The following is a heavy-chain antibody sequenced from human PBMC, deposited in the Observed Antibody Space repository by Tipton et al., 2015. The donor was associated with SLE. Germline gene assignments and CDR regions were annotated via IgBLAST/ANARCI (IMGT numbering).Heavy chain of an antibody. D-gene: IGHD4-11*01. V-gene: IGHV4-34*01. CDR1: DGSLSGYY. Sequence: TLSLTCTVFDGSLSGYYWAWLRQSPGKGLEWIGEISHDGGANYNPSLESRGTISVDTSKNHFSLKLISVTAADTAVYYCAREFLNPVTTVHYYFDLWGRGTLVTVSS. CDR3: AREFLNPVTTVHYYFDL. J-gene: IGHJ2*01. CDR2: ISHDGGA.